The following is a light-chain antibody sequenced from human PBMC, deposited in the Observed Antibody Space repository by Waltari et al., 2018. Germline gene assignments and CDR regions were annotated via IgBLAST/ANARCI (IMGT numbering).Light chain of an antibody. Sequence: QLVLTQSPSSSAPLGASAKLTCTLSSGSTNYTTARHQQQSEQGPPFLMKVNSDGSQNRRDGIPYRCSGASSGAERYLTITSRQSEDEADYYCQTWGSGIVVFGGGTKLTVL. V-gene: IGLV4-69*01. CDR2: VNSDGSQ. CDR1: SGSTNYT. J-gene: IGLJ2*01. CDR3: QTWGSGIVV.